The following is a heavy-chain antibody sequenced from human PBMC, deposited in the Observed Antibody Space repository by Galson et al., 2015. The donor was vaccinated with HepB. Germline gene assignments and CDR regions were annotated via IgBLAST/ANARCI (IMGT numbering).Heavy chain of an antibody. CDR1: GFTVSSNY. CDR3: ARDNEWERYFDY. CDR2: IYSGGST. D-gene: IGHD1-26*01. V-gene: IGHV3-53*01. Sequence: SLRLSCAASGFTVSSNYMSWVRQAPGKGLEWVSVIYSGGSTYYADSVKGRFTISRDNSKNTLYLQMNSLRAEDTAVYYCARDNEWERYFDYWGQGTLVTVSS. J-gene: IGHJ4*02.